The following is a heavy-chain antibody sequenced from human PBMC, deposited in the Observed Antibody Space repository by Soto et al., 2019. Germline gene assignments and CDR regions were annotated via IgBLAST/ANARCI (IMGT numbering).Heavy chain of an antibody. CDR1: GYNLTSYG. J-gene: IGHJ6*02. CDR2: ISPYNGNT. Sequence: QVQLMQSGAEVKKPGASVRVSCKASGYNLTSYGISWVRQAPGQGLEWMGWISPYNGNTNYAQKFQGRVTVTTDTSTSTAYMDLRSLRSDDTAVYYCAREAEYSGFDDDYYHYGMDVWGQGTTVTVSS. V-gene: IGHV1-18*01. CDR3: AREAEYSGFDDDYYHYGMDV. D-gene: IGHD5-12*01.